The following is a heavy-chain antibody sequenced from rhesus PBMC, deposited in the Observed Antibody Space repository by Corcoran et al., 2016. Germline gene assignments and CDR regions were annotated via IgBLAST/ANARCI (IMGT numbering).Heavy chain of an antibody. Sequence: QLQLQESGPGLVKPSETLSLTCAVSGDSISSGYGWSWIRQPPGKGLEYIGYISNTGSTNYNPSLKSRVILSRDTSKNQFSLNLYSVTAADTAVYYCARARGYSGYHYFDYWGQGVLVTVSS. CDR2: ISNTGST. D-gene: IGHD5-36*01. V-gene: IGHV4-122*02. CDR1: GDSISSGYG. CDR3: ARARGYSGYHYFDY. J-gene: IGHJ4*01.